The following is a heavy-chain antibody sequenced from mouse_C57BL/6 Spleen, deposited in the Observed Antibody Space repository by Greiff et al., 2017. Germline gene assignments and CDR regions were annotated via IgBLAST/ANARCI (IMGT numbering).Heavy chain of an antibody. CDR3: AIPTAYYSTAWLAY. J-gene: IGHJ3*01. Sequence: QVQLQQPGAELVKPGASVKLSCKASGYTFTSYWMHWVKQRPGQGLEWIGRIHPSDSDTNYNQKFKGKATLTVDTSSSTAYMQLSSLTSEDSAVYYCAIPTAYYSTAWLAYWGQGTLVTVSA. CDR1: GYTFTSYW. CDR2: IHPSDSDT. D-gene: IGHD2-5*01. V-gene: IGHV1-74*01.